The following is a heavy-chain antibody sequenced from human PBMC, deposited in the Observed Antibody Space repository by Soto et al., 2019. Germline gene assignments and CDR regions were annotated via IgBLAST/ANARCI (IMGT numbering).Heavy chain of an antibody. D-gene: IGHD7-27*01. J-gene: IGHJ4*02. CDR1: GFSFSTYN. CDR3: VREDGLVGSNSAFDQ. Sequence: EVELLESGGGLVTPGGSLRLSCAASGFSFSTYNMNWVRQAPGKGLEWVSSINGRSNYKYYTDSVKGRFTISRDNPKNSLYLQMDSLRVEDTAVYYCVREDGLVGSNSAFDQWGQGTLVIVSS. CDR2: INGRSNYK. V-gene: IGHV3-21*02.